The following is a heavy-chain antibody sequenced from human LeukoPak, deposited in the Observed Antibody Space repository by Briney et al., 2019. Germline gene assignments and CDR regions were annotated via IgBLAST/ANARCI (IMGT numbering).Heavy chain of an antibody. CDR3: ARDPRGYSGYDYY. Sequence: GGSLRLSCAASGFTVSNNYMSWVRQAPGKGLEWVSVIYSGDSTYYADSVKGRFTISRDNSKNTLYLQMNSLRAEDTAVYYCARDPRGYSGYDYYWGQGTLVTVSS. CDR2: IYSGDST. J-gene: IGHJ4*02. CDR1: GFTVSNNY. V-gene: IGHV3-53*01. D-gene: IGHD5-12*01.